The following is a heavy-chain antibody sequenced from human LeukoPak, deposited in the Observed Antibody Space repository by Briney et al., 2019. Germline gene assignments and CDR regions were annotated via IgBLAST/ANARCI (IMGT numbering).Heavy chain of an antibody. V-gene: IGHV3-30-3*02. Sequence: GGSVRLSCAASGFTFSSYAMHWVRQAPGKGLEWVAVISYDGSNKYYADSVKGRFTISRDNSKNTLYLQMNSLRAEDTAVYYCVCGWTAMVDYWGQGTLVTVSS. CDR3: VCGWTAMVDY. CDR1: GFTFSSYA. D-gene: IGHD5-18*01. J-gene: IGHJ4*02. CDR2: ISYDGSNK.